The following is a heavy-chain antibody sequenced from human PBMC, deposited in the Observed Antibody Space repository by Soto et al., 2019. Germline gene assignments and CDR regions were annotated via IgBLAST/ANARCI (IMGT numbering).Heavy chain of an antibody. D-gene: IGHD6-19*01. V-gene: IGHV1-69*01. J-gene: IGHJ4*02. CDR3: ARSIAVTGPHFAH. CDR2: IIPLFGSA. CDR1: GGTFSSYA. Sequence: QVHLVQSGAEVKKPGSSVKVSCKASGGTFSSYAISWVRQAPGQGLEWMGGIIPLFGSANYAQRFQDRVTITAYESTSTAYMELSSLRSEDTAVYYCARSIAVTGPHFAHWGQGTLVTVSS.